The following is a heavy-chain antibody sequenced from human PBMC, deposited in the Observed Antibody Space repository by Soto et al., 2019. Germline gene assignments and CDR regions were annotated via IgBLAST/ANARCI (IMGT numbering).Heavy chain of an antibody. J-gene: IGHJ5*02. CDR2: INSDGSST. V-gene: IGHV3-74*01. CDR1: GFTFSTYW. D-gene: IGHD2-2*01. Sequence: GGSLRLSCAASGFTFSTYWMHWVRQAPGKGLVWVSRINSDGSSTFYADSVRGRFTISRDNARNTLYLQMNSLRAEDTAVYYCARVPYCSSSGCYSWFDPWGQGTLVTVSS. CDR3: ARVPYCSSSGCYSWFDP.